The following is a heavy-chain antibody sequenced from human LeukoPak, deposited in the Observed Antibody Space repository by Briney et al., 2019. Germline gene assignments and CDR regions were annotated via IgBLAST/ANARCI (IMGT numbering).Heavy chain of an antibody. CDR1: GFSLSQVW. CDR3: TTVDYGDLTPAASSDY. CDR2: IKTKTNGGTT. V-gene: IGHV3-15*01. D-gene: IGHD4-17*01. Sequence: GGSLRLSCAASGFSLSQVWMSWVRQAPGKGLEWVGHIKTKTNGGTTEYAAPVRGRFTISRDDSEDTLYLQMNSLKTEDTAVYYCTTVDYGDLTPAASSDYWGQGTLVTVSP. J-gene: IGHJ4*02.